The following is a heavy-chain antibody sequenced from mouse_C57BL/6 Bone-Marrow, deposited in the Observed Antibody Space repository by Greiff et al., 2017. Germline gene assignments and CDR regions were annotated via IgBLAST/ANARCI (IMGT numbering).Heavy chain of an antibody. J-gene: IGHJ3*01. Sequence: QVQLKQSGPELVKPGASVKISCKASGYTFTSYWMHWVKQRPGQGLEWIGEIDPSDSYTNYNQKFKGKSTLTVDKSSSTAYMQLSSLTSEDSAVYYCALYDYDGAWFAYWGQGTLVTVSA. CDR1: GYTFTSYW. CDR3: ALYDYDGAWFAY. CDR2: IDPSDSYT. V-gene: IGHV1-69*01. D-gene: IGHD2-4*01.